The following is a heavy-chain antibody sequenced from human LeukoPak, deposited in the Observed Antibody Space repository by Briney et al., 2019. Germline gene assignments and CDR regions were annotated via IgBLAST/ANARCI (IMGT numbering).Heavy chain of an antibody. Sequence: ASVKVSCKASGGTFSSYAISWVRQAPGQGIEWMGGIIPIFGTANYAQKFQGRVTITTDESTSTAYLELSSLRSEDTAVYYCARDKYGRSGYMDVWGKGTTVTVSS. J-gene: IGHJ6*03. CDR2: IIPIFGTA. V-gene: IGHV1-69*05. CDR3: ARDKYGRSGYMDV. CDR1: GGTFSSYA. D-gene: IGHD4-17*01.